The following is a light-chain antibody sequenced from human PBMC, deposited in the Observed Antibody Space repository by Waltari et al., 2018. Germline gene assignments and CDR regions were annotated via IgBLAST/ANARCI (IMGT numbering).Light chain of an antibody. CDR3: QSYDSNLSGYV. CDR1: SSNIGAGYD. Sequence: QSVLTQPPSVSGAPGQTVTISCTGSSSNIGAGYDVHWYQQLPGAAPKLLIHGNRNRPAWVPDRFFGFNSDTSASLAITGLQAEDEADYYCQSYDSNLSGYVFGTGTKVSVL. V-gene: IGLV1-40*01. CDR2: GNR. J-gene: IGLJ1*01.